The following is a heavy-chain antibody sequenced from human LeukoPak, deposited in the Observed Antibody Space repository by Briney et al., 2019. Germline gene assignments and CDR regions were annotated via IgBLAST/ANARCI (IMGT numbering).Heavy chain of an antibody. CDR2: IYYSGST. D-gene: IGHD2-15*01. CDR1: GGSISGNY. CDR3: ARGYCSGGSCYVNALDI. V-gene: IGHV4-59*08. Sequence: SETLSLTCTVSGGSISGNYWSWIRQPPGKGLEWIGYIYYSGSTNYNPSLKSRVTISVDTSKNHFSLKLSSVTAADTAVYYCARGYCSGGSCYVNALDIWGQGTMVTVSS. J-gene: IGHJ3*02.